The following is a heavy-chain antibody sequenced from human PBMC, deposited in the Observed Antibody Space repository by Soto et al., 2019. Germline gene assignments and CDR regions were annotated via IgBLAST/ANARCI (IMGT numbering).Heavy chain of an antibody. D-gene: IGHD3-9*01. J-gene: IGHJ3*02. V-gene: IGHV1-18*01. CDR2: ISAYNGNT. Sequence: ASVKVSCKASGYTFTSYGISWVRQAPGQGLEWMGWISAYNGNTNYAQKLQGRVTMTTDTSTSTAYMELRSLRSDDTAVYYCAGDGRVILTGGHAFDIWGQGTMVTVSS. CDR3: AGDGRVILTGGHAFDI. CDR1: GYTFTSYG.